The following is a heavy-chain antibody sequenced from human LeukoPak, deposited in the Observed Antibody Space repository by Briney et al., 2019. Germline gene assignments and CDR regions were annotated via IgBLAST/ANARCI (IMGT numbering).Heavy chain of an antibody. V-gene: IGHV4-59*04. J-gene: IGHJ4*02. D-gene: IGHD6-19*01. CDR2: INYGEFT. Sequence: PGGSLRLSCAASGFTVSSNYMTWVRQAPGKGLEWIGSINYGEFTYYSASLKSRVTMSVDTSKNQFSLNLSSVTAADTAVYYCARAGYSSGWYDHFDYWGQGTLVTVSS. CDR1: GFTVSSNY. CDR3: ARAGYSSGWYDHFDY.